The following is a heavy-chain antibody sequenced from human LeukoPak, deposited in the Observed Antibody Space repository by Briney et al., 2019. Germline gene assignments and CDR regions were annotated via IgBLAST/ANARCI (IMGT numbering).Heavy chain of an antibody. D-gene: IGHD6-13*01. J-gene: IGHJ4*02. Sequence: GGSLRLSCAASGFTFSSYSMNWVRQAPGKGLEWVSSISSSSSYIYYADSVKGRFTISRDNAKNSLYLQMNSLRADDTAVYYCARVAEAAAFDYWGQGTLVTVSS. CDR1: GFTFSSYS. CDR2: ISSSSSYI. CDR3: ARVAEAAAFDY. V-gene: IGHV3-21*01.